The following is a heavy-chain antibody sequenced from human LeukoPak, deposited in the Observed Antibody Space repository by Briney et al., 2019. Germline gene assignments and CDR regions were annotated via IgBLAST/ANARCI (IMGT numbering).Heavy chain of an antibody. CDR3: ARDISSWYDPYFDY. Sequence: ASVKVSCKASGYTFTSYDINWVRQATGQGLEWMGWMNPNSGNTGYAQKFQGRVTITRNTSISTAYMELSSLRSEDTAVYYCARDISSWYDPYFDYWGQGTLVTVSS. D-gene: IGHD6-13*01. V-gene: IGHV1-8*03. CDR2: MNPNSGNT. J-gene: IGHJ4*02. CDR1: GYTFTSYD.